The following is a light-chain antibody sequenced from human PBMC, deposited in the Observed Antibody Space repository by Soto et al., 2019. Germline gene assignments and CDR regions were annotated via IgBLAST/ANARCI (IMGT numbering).Light chain of an antibody. CDR3: ASWDARMGAVM. V-gene: IGLV1-47*02. CDR2: SNN. CDR1: SSNIGGTNY. J-gene: IGLJ3*02. Sequence: QSVLTQPPSASGTPGQRVFISCSGSSSNIGGTNYAYWYQQLPGAAPKLLMHSNNLRPSGVPERISGSKSGTSASLAISGLRSEDEAVYYCASWDARMGAVMFGGGTKVTV.